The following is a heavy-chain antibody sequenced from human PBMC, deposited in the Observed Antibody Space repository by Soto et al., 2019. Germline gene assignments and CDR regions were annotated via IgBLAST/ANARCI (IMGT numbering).Heavy chain of an antibody. CDR3: ARVTFHNILTGYYRVGWFDP. J-gene: IGHJ5*02. CDR2: IYYSGTT. Sequence: QVQLQESGPGLVKPSQTLSLTCTVSGGSINSDEFYWTWIRQPPGKGLERIGYIYYSGTTYYTPSLKSRVSMSMDTSKNQFSLRLNSVTAADTAVYFCARVTFHNILTGYYRVGWFDPWGQGTLVTVSS. CDR1: GGSINSDEFY. D-gene: IGHD3-9*01. V-gene: IGHV4-30-4*01.